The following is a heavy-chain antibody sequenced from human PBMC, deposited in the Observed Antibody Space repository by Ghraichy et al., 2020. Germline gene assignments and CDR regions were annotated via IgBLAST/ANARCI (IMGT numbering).Heavy chain of an antibody. J-gene: IGHJ3*02. V-gene: IGHV6-1*01. Sequence: SQTLSLTCALSGDSVSRNSAVWNWIRQSPSRGLEWLGRTYYRSKWKNDYAISVKSRIIISPDTSKNQFSLQLNSVTPEDTAVYYCASVAAVGYDAFDIWGQGTMVTGSS. CDR2: TYYRSKWKN. D-gene: IGHD6-13*01. CDR3: ASVAAVGYDAFDI. CDR1: GDSVSRNSAV.